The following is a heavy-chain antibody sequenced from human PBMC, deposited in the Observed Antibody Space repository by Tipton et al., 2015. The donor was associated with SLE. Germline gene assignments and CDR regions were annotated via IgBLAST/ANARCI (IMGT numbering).Heavy chain of an antibody. CDR1: GGSFSGYY. Sequence: TLSLTCAVYGGSFSGYYWSWIRQPPGKGLEWIGEINHSGSTNYNPSLKSRVTISVDTSKNQFSLKLSSVTAADTAVYYCVREARAPAAGRDYYYYYMDVWGKGTTVTISS. V-gene: IGHV4-34*01. J-gene: IGHJ6*03. CDR3: VREARAPAAGRDYYYYYMDV. CDR2: INHSGST. D-gene: IGHD1-14*01.